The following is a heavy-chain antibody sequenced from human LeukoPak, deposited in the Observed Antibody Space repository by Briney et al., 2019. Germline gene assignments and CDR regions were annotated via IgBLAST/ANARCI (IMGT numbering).Heavy chain of an antibody. CDR1: GGSISSYY. CDR2: INHSGST. CDR3: ARGGQPGRITIFGVVKYAFDI. Sequence: SETLSLTCTVSGGSISSYYWSWIRQPPGKGLEWIGEINHSGSTNYNPSLKSRVTISVDTSKNQFSLKLSSVTAADTAVYYCARGGQPGRITIFGVVKYAFDIWGQGTMVTVSS. V-gene: IGHV4-34*01. D-gene: IGHD3-3*01. J-gene: IGHJ3*02.